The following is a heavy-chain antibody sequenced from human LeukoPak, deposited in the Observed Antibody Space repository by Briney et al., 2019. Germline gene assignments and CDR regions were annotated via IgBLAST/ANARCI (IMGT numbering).Heavy chain of an antibody. V-gene: IGHV3-48*03. D-gene: IGHD5-18*01. CDR3: ARDLSGVTGYTYGRGIDY. J-gene: IGHJ4*02. Sequence: QTGGSLRLSCTVSGFTLSSYEMSWIRQAPGKGLEWVSSIDYDGGSGHYADSVKGRFTISRDNAKTSLYLQMNSLRAEDTALYYCARDLSGVTGYTYGRGIDYWGQGTLVTVSS. CDR2: IDYDGGSG. CDR1: GFTLSSYE.